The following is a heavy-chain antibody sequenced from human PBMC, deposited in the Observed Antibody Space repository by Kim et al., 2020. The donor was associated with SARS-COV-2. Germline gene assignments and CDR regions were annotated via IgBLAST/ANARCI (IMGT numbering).Heavy chain of an antibody. J-gene: IGHJ5*02. D-gene: IGHD3-16*01. CDR3: ARGGTYMSGWFDP. V-gene: IGHV4-30-2*01. Sequence: YNPSLKSRVTISVDRSKNQFSLKLSSVTAADTAVYYCARGGTYMSGWFDPWGQGTLVTVSS.